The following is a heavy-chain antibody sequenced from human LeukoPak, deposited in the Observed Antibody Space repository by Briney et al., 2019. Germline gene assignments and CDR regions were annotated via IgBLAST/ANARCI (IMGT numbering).Heavy chain of an antibody. V-gene: IGHV4-34*01. Sequence: PWESLSLALSVVGGSVGSYYWGSGRPPPGKGRGWGGEINHSGSTNYNPSLKSRDTISVNTSNTPNSLKLSSVTPAGTAVYYCARGSMMTSSTASDYWGQGTLVTVSS. CDR3: ARGSMMTSSTASDY. J-gene: IGHJ4*02. CDR1: GGSVGSYY. CDR2: INHSGST. D-gene: IGHD1-14*01.